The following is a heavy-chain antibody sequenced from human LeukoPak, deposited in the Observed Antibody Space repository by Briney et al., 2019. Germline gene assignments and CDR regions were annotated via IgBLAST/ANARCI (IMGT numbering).Heavy chain of an antibody. J-gene: IGHJ5*02. D-gene: IGHD6-13*01. CDR3: ARHIRAGAGNYGWFDP. CDR1: GFTFSSYA. Sequence: GGSLRLSCAASGFTFSSYAMSRVRQAPGKGPEWVSSISGSGGSTYYADSVKGRFTISRDNSKNTLYVQMNSLRVEDTAVYYCARHIRAGAGNYGWFDPWGQGTLVTVSP. CDR2: ISGSGGST. V-gene: IGHV3-23*01.